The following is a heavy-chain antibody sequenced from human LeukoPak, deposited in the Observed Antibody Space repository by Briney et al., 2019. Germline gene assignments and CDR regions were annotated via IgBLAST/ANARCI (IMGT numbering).Heavy chain of an antibody. CDR2: INSDGSST. J-gene: IGHJ4*02. CDR1: GFTFSSYW. Sequence: QPGGSLRLSCAASGFTFSSYWMHWVRQAPGKGLVWVSRINSDGSSTSYADSVKGRFTISRDNAKNTLYLRMNSLRAEDTAVYYCARGLFVVVPAAIVSDFDYWGQGALVTVSS. CDR3: ARGLFVVVPAAIVSDFDY. D-gene: IGHD2-2*01. V-gene: IGHV3-74*01.